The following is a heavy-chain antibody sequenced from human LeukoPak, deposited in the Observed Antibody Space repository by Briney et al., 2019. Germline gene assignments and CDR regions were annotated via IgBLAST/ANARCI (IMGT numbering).Heavy chain of an antibody. CDR1: GFTFTSYS. D-gene: IGHD1-7*01. CDR3: ARKAQYNGHYPLDY. CDR2: TSDRGDYT. V-gene: IGHV3-23*01. J-gene: IGHJ4*02. Sequence: GGSLRLSCAASGFTFTSYSMSWVRQAPGKGLGWVSGTSDRGDYTYYADSVKGRFTISRDSSKNTLFLQMNSLRAEDTALYFCARKAQYNGHYPLDYWGQGTLVTVSS.